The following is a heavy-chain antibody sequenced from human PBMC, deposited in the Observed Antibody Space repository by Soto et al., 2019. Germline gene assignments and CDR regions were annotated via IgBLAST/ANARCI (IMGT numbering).Heavy chain of an antibody. J-gene: IGHJ4*02. CDR2: IYYSGST. CDR1: GGSISSGGYY. V-gene: IGHV4-31*03. CDR3: ARDRYDSSGYVDY. D-gene: IGHD3-22*01. Sequence: SETLSLTCTVSGGSISSGGYYWSWIRQHPGKGLEWIGYIYYSGSTYYNPSLKSRVTISGDTPKNQFSLKLSSVTAADTAVYYCARDRYDSSGYVDYWGQGTLVTVAS.